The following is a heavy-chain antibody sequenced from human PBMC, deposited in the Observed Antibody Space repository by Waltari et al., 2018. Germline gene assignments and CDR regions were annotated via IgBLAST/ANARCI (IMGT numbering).Heavy chain of an antibody. CDR1: RFTFSNYW. D-gene: IGHD5-12*01. J-gene: IGHJ3*02. Sequence: EVLLVESGGGLVQTGGSLRLSCAASRFTFSNYWMNWVRQGPGKGLEWVANINQDGSEEYYVDSVKGRFTISRDNAKNSLYLEMKTLRAEDTAIYYCARTGARWLQFAAFDIWGQGTMVTVSS. CDR2: INQDGSEE. V-gene: IGHV3-7*01. CDR3: ARTGARWLQFAAFDI.